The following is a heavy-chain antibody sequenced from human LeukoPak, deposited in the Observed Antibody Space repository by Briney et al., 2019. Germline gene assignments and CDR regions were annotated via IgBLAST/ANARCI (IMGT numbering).Heavy chain of an antibody. V-gene: IGHV4-59*07. CDR1: GGAITNYY. D-gene: IGHD1-26*01. J-gene: IGHJ6*03. CDR3: ASHGERGYYYYMDV. Sequence: PSDTLSLTXTVSGGAITNYYWNWIGQPSGKGLEWMGHSYYNGSTYYNPSLKCRVTISVDTSKNQFSLKLSAVTAADTAVYYCASHGERGYYYYMDVWGKGTTVTVSS. CDR2: SYYNGST.